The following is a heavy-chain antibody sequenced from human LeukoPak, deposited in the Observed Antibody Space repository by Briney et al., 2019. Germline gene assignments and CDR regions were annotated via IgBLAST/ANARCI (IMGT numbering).Heavy chain of an antibody. Sequence: ASVKVSCKASGGTFSSYAISWVRQAPGQGLEWMGGIIPIFGTANYAQKFQGRVTITADESTSTAYMELSSLRSEDTAVYYCARGALEMATISYWGQGTLVTVSS. CDR2: IIPIFGTA. CDR3: ARGALEMATISY. V-gene: IGHV1-69*13. CDR1: GGTFSSYA. J-gene: IGHJ4*02. D-gene: IGHD5-24*01.